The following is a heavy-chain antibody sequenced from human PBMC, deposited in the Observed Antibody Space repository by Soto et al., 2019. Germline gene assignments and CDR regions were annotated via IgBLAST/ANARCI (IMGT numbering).Heavy chain of an antibody. CDR1: GYIFRAYG. J-gene: IGHJ4*02. CDR2: ISSNGGST. D-gene: IGHD3-22*01. V-gene: IGHV3-64D*06. Sequence: EAQLVESGGGLVQPGGSLRLSCSASGYIFRAYGMQWVRQAPGKGLEYVSGISSNGGSTDYADSVKGRFTISRDNSKNTLYLQMSSLRVEDTAVYYCVEDRYYDSSDYYGVQDDFWGQGTLVTVSS. CDR3: VEDRYYDSSDYYGVQDDF.